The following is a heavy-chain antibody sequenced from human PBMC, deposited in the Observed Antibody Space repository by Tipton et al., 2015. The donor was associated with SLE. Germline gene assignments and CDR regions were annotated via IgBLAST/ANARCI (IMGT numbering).Heavy chain of an antibody. CDR1: GGSISSGGYY. CDR2: IYYSGST. CDR3: ARGLGTYYYAT. V-gene: IGHV4-31*03. J-gene: IGHJ4*02. D-gene: IGHD3-10*01. Sequence: LRLSCTVSGGSISSGGYYWSWIRQHPGKGLEWIGYIYYSGSTYYNPSLKSRVTISVDTSKNQFSLKLSSVTAADTAVYYCARGLGTYYYATWGQGTLVTVSS.